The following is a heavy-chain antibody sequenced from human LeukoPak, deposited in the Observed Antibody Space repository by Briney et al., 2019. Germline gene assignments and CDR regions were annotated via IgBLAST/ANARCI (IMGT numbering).Heavy chain of an antibody. D-gene: IGHD3-10*01. Sequence: ASVEVSCKASGYTFTSYDINWVRQATGQGLEWMGRMNPNSGNTGYAQKFQGRVTMTRNTSISTAYMELSSLRSEDTAVYYCARGSYGSGRHIRRFDPWGQGTLVTVSS. J-gene: IGHJ5*02. CDR2: MNPNSGNT. V-gene: IGHV1-8*01. CDR3: ARGSYGSGRHIRRFDP. CDR1: GYTFTSYD.